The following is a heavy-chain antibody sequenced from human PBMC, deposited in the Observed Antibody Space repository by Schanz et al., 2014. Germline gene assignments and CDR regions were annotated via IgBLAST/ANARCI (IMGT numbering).Heavy chain of an antibody. D-gene: IGHD1-1*01. Sequence: EVQLVESGGTLVRPGGSLRLSCAASGFTFSTYAMAWVRQAPGKGLEWVSAINTGVNTYYADSVRGRFTMSRDNSKNTLYLQMNSLRAGDAAVYYCTRDVRLDRRGNWFDPWGQGTLVTVSS. V-gene: IGHV3-23*04. CDR2: INTGVNT. CDR3: TRDVRLDRRGNWFDP. CDR1: GFTFSTYA. J-gene: IGHJ5*02.